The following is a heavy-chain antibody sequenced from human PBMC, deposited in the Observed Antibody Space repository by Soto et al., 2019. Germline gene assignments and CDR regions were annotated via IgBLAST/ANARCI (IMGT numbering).Heavy chain of an antibody. CDR1: GFTFSSYW. V-gene: IGHV3-7*01. J-gene: IGHJ4*02. CDR3: ATYYDILTGYSSLDY. D-gene: IGHD3-9*01. CDR2: IKQDGSEK. Sequence: PGGSLRLSCAASGFTFSSYWMSWVRQAPGKGLEWVANIKQDGSEKYYVDSVKGRFTISRDNAKNSLYLQMNSLRAEDTAVYYCATYYDILTGYSSLDYWGQGTLVTVSS.